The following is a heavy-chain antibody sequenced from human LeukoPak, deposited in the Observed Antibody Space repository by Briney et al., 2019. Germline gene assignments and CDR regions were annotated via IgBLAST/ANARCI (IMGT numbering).Heavy chain of an antibody. Sequence: SETLSLTCTVSGGSISSYYWGWMRQPPGKGLEWTASIYYTGSTYYNPSLKSRVTISVDTSKNQLSLKLSSVTAADTAVYYCARTTEGGYTYNYFYYYYMDVWGKGTTVTISS. J-gene: IGHJ6*03. CDR1: GGSISSYY. CDR2: IYYTGST. CDR3: ARTTEGGYTYNYFYYYYMDV. D-gene: IGHD5-18*01. V-gene: IGHV4-39*07.